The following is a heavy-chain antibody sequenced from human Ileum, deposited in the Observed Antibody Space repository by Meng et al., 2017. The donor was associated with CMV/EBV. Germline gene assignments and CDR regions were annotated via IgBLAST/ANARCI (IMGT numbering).Heavy chain of an antibody. V-gene: IGHV3-30*04. D-gene: IGHD3-16*01. CDR1: GFTFSDAA. CDR2: VSHDGKKV. J-gene: IGHJ4*02. CDR3: ARGYANFFDF. Sequence: QVQLVGSGGGAVQPGGSLGLSCAASGFTFSDAAMDWVRQAPGKGLEWVATVSHDGKKVFYRDTVEGRFTVSRDNSKNTLYLQMNSLGLEDTAVYYCARGYANFFDFWGPGALVTVSS.